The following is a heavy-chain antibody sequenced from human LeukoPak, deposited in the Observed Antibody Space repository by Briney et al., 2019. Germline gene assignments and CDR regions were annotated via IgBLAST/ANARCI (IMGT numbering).Heavy chain of an antibody. CDR3: ASYCGGDCYTPADY. D-gene: IGHD2-21*01. CDR1: GGSISCSSYY. V-gene: IGHV4-39*01. CDR2: IYYSGST. J-gene: IGHJ4*02. Sequence: SETLSLTCTVSGGSISCSSYYWGWIRQPPGKGLEWIGSIYYSGSTYYNPSLKSRVTISVDTSNNQFSLKLSSVTAADTAVYYCASYCGGDCYTPADYWGQGTLVTVSS.